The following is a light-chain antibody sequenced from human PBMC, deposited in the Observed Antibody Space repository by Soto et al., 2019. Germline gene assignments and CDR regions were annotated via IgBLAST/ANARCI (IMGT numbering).Light chain of an antibody. V-gene: IGKV3-11*01. J-gene: IGKJ4*01. CDR2: DAS. Sequence: EMVLTQSPATLSLSPGERATLSCRASQSVSSYLAWYQQKPGQAPRLLIYDASSRATGIPARFSGSGSETDFTLTITSLEPEDFAVYYCQQRSNWPSTFGGGTKVEI. CDR3: QQRSNWPST. CDR1: QSVSSY.